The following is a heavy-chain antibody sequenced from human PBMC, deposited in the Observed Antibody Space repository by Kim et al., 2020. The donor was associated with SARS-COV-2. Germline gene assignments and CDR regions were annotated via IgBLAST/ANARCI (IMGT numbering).Heavy chain of an antibody. J-gene: IGHJ5*02. D-gene: IGHD3-10*01. CDR2: ISYDGSNK. Sequence: GGSLRLSCAASGFTFSSYGMHWVRQAPGKGLEWVAVISYDGSNKYYADSVKGRFTISRDNSKNTLYLQMNSLRAEDTAVYYCARDQLLWFGELIGGWFDPWGQGTLVTVSS. CDR3: ARDQLLWFGELIGGWFDP. CDR1: GFTFSSYG. V-gene: IGHV3-30*03.